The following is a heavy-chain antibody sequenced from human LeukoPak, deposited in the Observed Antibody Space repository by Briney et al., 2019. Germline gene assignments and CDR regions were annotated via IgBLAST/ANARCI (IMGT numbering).Heavy chain of an antibody. CDR2: IYYTGNT. CDR1: VGSIISSSYY. J-gene: IGHJ6*03. Sequence: SETLSLTCTVSVGSIISSSYYWGWIRQPPGKGLEWIGNIYYTGNTYYNPSLKSRVTVSVDTSKNQFSLKLNSVTAADTAVYYCARRSSYYYYMDVWGKGTTVTVSS. CDR3: ARRSSYYYYMDV. V-gene: IGHV4-39*01.